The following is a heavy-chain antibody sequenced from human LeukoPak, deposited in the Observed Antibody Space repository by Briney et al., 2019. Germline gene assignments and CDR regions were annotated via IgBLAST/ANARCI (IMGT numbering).Heavy chain of an antibody. D-gene: IGHD1-26*01. CDR3: ARGRRGSYFQDY. J-gene: IGHJ4*02. CDR2: MWIGATT. V-gene: IGHV4-39*07. Sequence: SETLSLTCTVSGDSISSSSSYWGWIRQPPGKGLEWIGSMWIGATTSYDPSLKSRVTISVDPSKNQFSLKLSSVTAADTALYYCARGRRGSYFQDYWGQGTLVTVSS. CDR1: GDSISSSSSY.